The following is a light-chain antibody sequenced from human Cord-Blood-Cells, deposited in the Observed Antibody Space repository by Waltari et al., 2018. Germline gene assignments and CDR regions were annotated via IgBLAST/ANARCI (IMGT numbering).Light chain of an antibody. V-gene: IGKV4-1*01. Sequence: DIVMTQSPDSLAVSLGERATINCKSSQSVLYSSNTKNYLAWYQQKHGQPPKLLIYWASTRESGVPDRFSGSASGTDFTLTISSLQAEDVAVYYCQQYYSTPYTFGQGTKLEIK. CDR2: WAS. J-gene: IGKJ2*01. CDR1: QSVLYSSNTKNY. CDR3: QQYYSTPYT.